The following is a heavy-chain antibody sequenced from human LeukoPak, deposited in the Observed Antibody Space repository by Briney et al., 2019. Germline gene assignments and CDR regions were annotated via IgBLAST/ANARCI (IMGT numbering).Heavy chain of an antibody. J-gene: IGHJ5*02. Sequence: SETLSLTCTVSGGSISSGDYYWSWIRQPPGKGLEWIGYIYYSGSTYYNPSLKSRVTISVDTSKNQFSLKLSSVTAADTAVYYCARDLIKGWFDPWGQGTLVTVSS. V-gene: IGHV4-30-4*08. CDR3: ARDLIKGWFDP. CDR2: IYYSGST. CDR1: GGSISSGDYY.